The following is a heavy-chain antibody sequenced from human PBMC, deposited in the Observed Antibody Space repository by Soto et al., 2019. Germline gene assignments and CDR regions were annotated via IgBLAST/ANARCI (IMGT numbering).Heavy chain of an antibody. CDR1: GGTFSSHA. Sequence: SVKVSCKASGGTFSSHAISWVRQAPGQGLEWMGGIIPIFGTANYAQKFQGRVTITADESTSTAYMELSSLRSEDTAVYYCEGGKYRGNVPCFAPWGQGTLVTVSS. CDR2: IIPIFGTA. V-gene: IGHV1-69*13. CDR3: EGGKYRGNVPCFAP. J-gene: IGHJ5*02. D-gene: IGHD5-12*01.